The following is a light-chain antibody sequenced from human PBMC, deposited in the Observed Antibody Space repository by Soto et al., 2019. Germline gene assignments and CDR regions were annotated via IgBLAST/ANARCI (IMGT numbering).Light chain of an antibody. Sequence: EIVLTQSPGTLSLSPGERATLSCRASQSGSSTYLAWYQQKPGQAPRLLIYSASSRATGIPDRFRGSGSATDFTLTISRLEHEDFAVYYCQQYGRSPRTFGQGTKVEIK. V-gene: IGKV3-20*01. CDR2: SAS. J-gene: IGKJ1*01. CDR3: QQYGRSPRT. CDR1: QSGSSTY.